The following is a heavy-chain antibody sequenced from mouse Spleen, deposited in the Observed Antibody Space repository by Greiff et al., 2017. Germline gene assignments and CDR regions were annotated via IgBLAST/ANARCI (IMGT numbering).Heavy chain of an antibody. V-gene: IGHV1S127*01. J-gene: IGHJ2*01. Sequence: QVQLQQSGAELVKPGASVKMSCKASGYTFTSYWMHWVKQRPGQGLEWIGVIDPSDSYTSYNQKFKGKATLTVDTSSSTAYMQLSSLTSEDSAVYYCTSTMITTKGVDYWGQGTTLTVSS. CDR2: IDPSDSYT. D-gene: IGHD2-4*01. CDR1: GYTFTSYW. CDR3: TSTMITTKGVDY.